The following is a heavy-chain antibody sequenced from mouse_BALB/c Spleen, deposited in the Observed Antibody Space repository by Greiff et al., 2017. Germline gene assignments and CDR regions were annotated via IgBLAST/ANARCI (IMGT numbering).Heavy chain of an antibody. D-gene: IGHD2-1*01. CDR2: INPSTGYT. Sequence: QVQLQQSGAELAKPGASVKMSCKASGYTFTSYWMHWVKQRPGQGLEWIGYINPSTGYTEYNQKFKDKATLTADKSSSTAYMQLSSLTSEDSAVYYCARKGTYGNYVFAYWGQGTLVTVSA. J-gene: IGHJ3*01. CDR1: GYTFTSYW. V-gene: IGHV1-7*01. CDR3: ARKGTYGNYVFAY.